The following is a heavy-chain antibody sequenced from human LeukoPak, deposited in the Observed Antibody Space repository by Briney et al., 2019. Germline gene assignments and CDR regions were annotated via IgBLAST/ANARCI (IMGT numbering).Heavy chain of an antibody. CDR2: IYYSGST. CDR3: ARLGVENYYGMDV. CDR1: GGSISSYY. Sequence: SETLSLTCTVSGGSISSYYWSWIRQPPGKGLEWIGYIYYSGSTNYNPSLKSRVTISVDTSKNQFSLKLSSVTAADTAVYYCARLGVENYYGMDVWGQGTTVTVSS. J-gene: IGHJ6*02. V-gene: IGHV4-59*01. D-gene: IGHD5-24*01.